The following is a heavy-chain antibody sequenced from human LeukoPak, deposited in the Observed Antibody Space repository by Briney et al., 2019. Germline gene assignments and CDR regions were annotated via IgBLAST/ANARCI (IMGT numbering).Heavy chain of an antibody. CDR2: VGYSRSST. CDR1: GFTFSSYA. D-gene: IGHD6-13*01. V-gene: IGHV3-23*01. J-gene: IGHJ4*02. Sequence: GGSLRLSCAASGFTFSSYALSWVRQAPGKGLEWVSSVGYSRSSTYYADSVKGRFTLSSDNSKNTLFLQMNSLRAEDTAVYYCARRLIATVGPGFDYWGQGILVTVSS. CDR3: ARRLIATVGPGFDY.